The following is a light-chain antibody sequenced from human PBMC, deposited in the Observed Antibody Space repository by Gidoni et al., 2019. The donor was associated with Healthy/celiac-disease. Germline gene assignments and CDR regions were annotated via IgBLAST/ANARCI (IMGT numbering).Light chain of an antibody. J-gene: IGLJ2*01. CDR3: QSLGSGLSGLGV. Sequence: VPTRRPSVYVAAVPGVTISCTGSSSNIGAGYDVHWYQQLPGTAPKLLINGNSNRPSGVPDRSAGAKSGSPASRGITGRQAADEADYCCQSLGSGLSGLGVFGGVAKLTVL. V-gene: IGLV1-40*01. CDR2: GNS. CDR1: SSNIGAGYD.